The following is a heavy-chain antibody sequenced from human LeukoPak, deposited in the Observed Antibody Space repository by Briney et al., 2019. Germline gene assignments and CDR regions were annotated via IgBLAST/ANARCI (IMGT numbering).Heavy chain of an antibody. CDR1: GYTFTSYG. V-gene: IGHV1-18*01. D-gene: IGHD6-19*01. CDR3: ARGASRSTGWSYYYYGMDV. CDR2: ISAYNGNT. Sequence: ASVKVSCKASGYTFTSYGISWVRQAPGQGLEWMGWISAYNGNTNYAQKLQGRVTMTTDTSTRTAYMELRSLRSDDTAVYYCARGASRSTGWSYYYYGMDVWGQGTTVTVSS. J-gene: IGHJ6*02.